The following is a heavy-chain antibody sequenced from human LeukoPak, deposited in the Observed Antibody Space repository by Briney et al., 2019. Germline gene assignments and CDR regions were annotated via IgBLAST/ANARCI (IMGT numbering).Heavy chain of an antibody. CDR1: GFTVSSTY. D-gene: IGHD5-18*01. CDR2: TYSGGNI. J-gene: IGHJ4*02. CDR3: AREGRWIQLWDHLYYFDY. V-gene: IGHV3-53*01. Sequence: PGGSLRLSTAASGFTVSSTYMSWVRQAPGKGLEWVSVTYSGGNIYYIESVKGRFTISRDNAKNSLYLQMNSLRAEDTAVYYCAREGRWIQLWDHLYYFDYWGQGTLVTVSS.